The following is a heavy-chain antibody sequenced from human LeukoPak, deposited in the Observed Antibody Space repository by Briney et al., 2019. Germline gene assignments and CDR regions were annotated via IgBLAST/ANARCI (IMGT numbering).Heavy chain of an antibody. CDR3: AKSDWFDP. Sequence: GGSLRLSCAASGFTFSSYDMHWVRQAPGKGLEWVAVIWYDGSNKYYADSVKGRFTVSRDSSKNTLYLQMNSLRAEDTAVYYCAKSDWFDPWGQGTLVTVSS. CDR2: IWYDGSNK. J-gene: IGHJ5*02. CDR1: GFTFSSYD. V-gene: IGHV3-33*06.